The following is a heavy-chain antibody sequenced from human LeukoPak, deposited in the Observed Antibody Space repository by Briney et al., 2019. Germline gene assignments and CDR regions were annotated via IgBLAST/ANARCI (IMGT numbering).Heavy chain of an antibody. Sequence: PSETLSLTCTVPGGSIISSTYYWGWIRQPPGKGLEWIGSIYYSGTTYYNPSLKSRVTISVETSRNQFSLQLSSVSAADTAVFRSAIHSTGYYDSTGYYYGSHAFDIWGQGTMVTVSS. J-gene: IGHJ3*02. CDR1: GGSIISSTYY. CDR2: IYYSGTT. D-gene: IGHD3-22*01. V-gene: IGHV4-39*01. CDR3: AIHSTGYYDSTGYYYGSHAFDI.